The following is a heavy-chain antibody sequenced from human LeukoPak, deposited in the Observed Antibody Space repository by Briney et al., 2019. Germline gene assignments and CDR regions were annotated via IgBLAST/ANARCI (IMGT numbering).Heavy chain of an antibody. CDR1: GYTFTSYD. Sequence: ASVKVSCKASGYTFTSYDINWVRQATGQGLEWLGWMNPNSGNTGYAQKFQGRVTITRNTSISTAYMELSSLRSEDTAVYYCANLCSSTSCYRGDYWGQGTLVTVSS. V-gene: IGHV1-8*03. CDR3: ANLCSSTSCYRGDY. J-gene: IGHJ4*02. CDR2: MNPNSGNT. D-gene: IGHD2-2*01.